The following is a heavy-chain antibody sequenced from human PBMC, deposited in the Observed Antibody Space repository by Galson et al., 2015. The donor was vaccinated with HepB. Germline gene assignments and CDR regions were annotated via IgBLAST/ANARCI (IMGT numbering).Heavy chain of an antibody. CDR2: ISGSGGST. CDR3: AKVISGYDGYNWFDP. V-gene: IGHV3-23*01. J-gene: IGHJ5*02. D-gene: IGHD5-12*01. Sequence: SLRLSCAASGFTFSSYAMSWVRQAPGKGLEWVSAISGSGGSTYYADSVKGRFTISRDNSKNTLYPQMNSLRAEDTAVYYCAKVISGYDGYNWFDPWGQGTLVTVSS. CDR1: GFTFSSYA.